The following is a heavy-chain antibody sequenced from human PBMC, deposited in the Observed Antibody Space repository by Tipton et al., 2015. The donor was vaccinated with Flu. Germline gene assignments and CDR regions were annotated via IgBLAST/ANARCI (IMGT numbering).Heavy chain of an antibody. CDR3: AKVIPEIVAGLDS. J-gene: IGHJ4*02. CDR2: ISNSGRST. CDR1: GFTFIRYA. V-gene: IGHV3-23*01. Sequence: SLRLPCAASGFTFIRYAMSWVRQAPGKGLEWVSSISNSGRSTYYADSVKGRFTISRDYSKVYLQMNSLRAEDTAIYYCAKVIPEIVAGLDSWGQGTLVTVSS. D-gene: IGHD5-12*01.